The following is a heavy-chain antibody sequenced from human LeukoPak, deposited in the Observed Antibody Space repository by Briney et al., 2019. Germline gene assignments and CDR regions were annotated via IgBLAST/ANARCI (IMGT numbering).Heavy chain of an antibody. V-gene: IGHV4-4*02. J-gene: IGHJ3*01. CDR2: IYHDGRT. Sequence: SETLSLTCAVSGASITNSNSDNWWSWARQPPGKGLEWSGEIYHDGRTKYNPSLKSRLNIQLDKSTKQSSLQLKSVTPAYTALYFCTRGEDSGSYYSFDFWGEGTMVTVSS. D-gene: IGHD3-10*01. CDR3: TRGEDSGSYYSFDF. CDR1: GASITNSNSDNW.